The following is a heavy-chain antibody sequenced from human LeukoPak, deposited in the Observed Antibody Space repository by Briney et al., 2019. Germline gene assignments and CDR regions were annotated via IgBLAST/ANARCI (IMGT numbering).Heavy chain of an antibody. CDR1: GFTFNSYS. Sequence: PGGSLRLSCAASGFTFNSYSMNWVRQAPGKGLEWVSVIYSGGSTYYADSVKGRFTISRDNSKNTLYLQMNSLRAEDTAVYYCARSEQWLTPFDYWGQGTLVTVSS. CDR2: IYSGGST. J-gene: IGHJ4*02. V-gene: IGHV3-53*01. CDR3: ARSEQWLTPFDY. D-gene: IGHD6-19*01.